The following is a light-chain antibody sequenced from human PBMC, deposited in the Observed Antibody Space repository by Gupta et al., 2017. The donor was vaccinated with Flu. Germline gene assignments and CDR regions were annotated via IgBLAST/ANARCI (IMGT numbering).Light chain of an antibody. CDR1: QSVLYSSNNKNY. CDR2: WAS. J-gene: IGKJ5*01. V-gene: IGKV4-1*01. CDR3: QQYFTTPIT. Sequence: SLGERATINCKSSQSVLYSSNNKNYLAWYQQKPGQPPKLLIYWASTRESGVPDRFSGSGSGTDFTLTISSLQADDVAVYYCQQYFTTPITFGQGTRLEIK.